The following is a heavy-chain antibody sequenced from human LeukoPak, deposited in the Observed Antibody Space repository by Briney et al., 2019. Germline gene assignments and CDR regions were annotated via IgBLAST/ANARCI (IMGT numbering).Heavy chain of an antibody. CDR3: ARPLRPFRGWAAFGI. J-gene: IGHJ3*02. V-gene: IGHV1-2*02. CDR1: GYTFTGYY. Sequence: ASVKVSCKASGYTFTGYYMHWVRQAPGQGLEWMGWINPNSGGTNYAQKFQGRVTMTRDTSISTAYMELSRLRSDDTAVYYCARPLRPFRGWAAFGIWGQGTMVTVSS. D-gene: IGHD4-17*01. CDR2: INPNSGGT.